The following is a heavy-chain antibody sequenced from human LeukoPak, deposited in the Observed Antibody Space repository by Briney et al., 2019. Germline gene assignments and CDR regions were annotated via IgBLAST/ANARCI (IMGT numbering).Heavy chain of an antibody. CDR1: GYSFTSYW. CDR2: IYPSNSDT. D-gene: IGHD3-22*01. J-gene: IGHJ1*01. Sequence: GESLKISCKGSGYSFTSYWIGWVRQMPGKGLEWMGIIYPSNSDTRYSPSFQGQVTISADKSISTAYLQCSSLKASDTAIYYCARPYDSSGYWYFHHWGQGTLVTVSS. CDR3: ARPYDSSGYWYFHH. V-gene: IGHV5-51*01.